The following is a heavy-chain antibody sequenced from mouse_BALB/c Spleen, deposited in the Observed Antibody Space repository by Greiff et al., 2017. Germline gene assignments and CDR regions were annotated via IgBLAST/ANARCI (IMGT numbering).Heavy chain of an antibody. CDR1: GYTFTSYW. J-gene: IGHJ2*01. D-gene: IGHD2-4*01. V-gene: IGHV1-7*01. CDR3: KIHYPVMITTEGLDY. Sequence: VQLQQSGAELAKPGASVKMSCKASGYTFTSYWMHWVKQRPGQGLEWIGYINPSTGYTEYNQKFKDKATLTADKSSSTAYMQLSSLTSEDTAVYYCKIHYPVMITTEGLDYWGQGTTLTVSS. CDR2: INPSTGYT.